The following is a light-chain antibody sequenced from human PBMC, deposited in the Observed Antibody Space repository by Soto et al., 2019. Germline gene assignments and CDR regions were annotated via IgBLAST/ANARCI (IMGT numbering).Light chain of an antibody. V-gene: IGKV1-9*01. CDR3: QQLNSYPLT. CDR1: QGISSY. CDR2: AAS. Sequence: MQCSQSPRSLSASVRDRVTMTCRASQGISSYLAWYQQKPGKAPKLLIYAASTLQSGVPSRFSGSGSGTDFTLTISSLQPEDFATYYCQQLNSYPLTFGGGTKVDIK. J-gene: IGKJ4*01.